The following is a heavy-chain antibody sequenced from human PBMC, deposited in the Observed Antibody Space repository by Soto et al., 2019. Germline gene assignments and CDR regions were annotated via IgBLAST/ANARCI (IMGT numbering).Heavy chain of an antibody. D-gene: IGHD3-10*01. CDR1: EYSFPIYW. Sequence: GESLKISCQAFEYSFPIYWISWVRQKPGGGLEWMGRIDPSDSFATYSPSFQGHVTISADKSTSTVYLEWRSLQASDTATYYCARHYSGSGNSNSVFWGQGTLVT. V-gene: IGHV5-10-1*01. CDR3: ARHYSGSGNSNSVF. CDR2: IDPSDSFA. J-gene: IGHJ4*02.